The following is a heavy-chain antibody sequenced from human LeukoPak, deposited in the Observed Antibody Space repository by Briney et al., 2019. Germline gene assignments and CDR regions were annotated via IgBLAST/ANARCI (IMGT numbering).Heavy chain of an antibody. CDR1: GFSFSASA. CDR2: IRTKNNNLAT. V-gene: IGHV3-73*01. D-gene: IGHD4-17*01. J-gene: IGHJ4*02. CDR3: ASFDNDGDYYFNY. Sequence: GGSLRLSCVASGFSFSASAIHWVRQAPGKGLEWVGRIRTKNNNLATTYSESVKGMFTISRDDSKNTASLQMNSLRAEDTATYFCASFDNDGDYYFNYWGRGTLVAVSS.